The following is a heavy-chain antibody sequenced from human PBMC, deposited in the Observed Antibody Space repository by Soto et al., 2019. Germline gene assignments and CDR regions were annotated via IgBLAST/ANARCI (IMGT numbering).Heavy chain of an antibody. Sequence: PGWNPRLCCAASGYTFSSYAMSCVRQAPGKGLEWVSAISGSGGSTYYADSVKGRFTTSRDNSKNTLYLQMNSLRAEDTAVYYWSISMISYDYCCMDFWCQGISV. CDR2: ISGSGGST. CDR3: SISMISYDYCCMDF. V-gene: IGHV3-23*01. D-gene: IGHD3-16*01. J-gene: IGHJ6*02. CDR1: GYTFSSYA.